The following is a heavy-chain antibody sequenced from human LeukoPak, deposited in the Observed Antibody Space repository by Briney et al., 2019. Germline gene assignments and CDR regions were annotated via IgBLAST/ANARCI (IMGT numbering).Heavy chain of an antibody. CDR2: INPSGGST. D-gene: IGHD5-12*01. J-gene: IGHJ3*02. CDR3: ARGSGYDAFDI. Sequence: ASVKVSCKSSGYIFTTYYMHWVRQAPGQGLEWMGIINPSGGSTSYAQKFQGRLTMTRDTPTSTVYMELSSLRSEDTAVYYCARGSGYDAFDIWGQGTMVTVSS. CDR1: GYIFTTYY. V-gene: IGHV1-46*01.